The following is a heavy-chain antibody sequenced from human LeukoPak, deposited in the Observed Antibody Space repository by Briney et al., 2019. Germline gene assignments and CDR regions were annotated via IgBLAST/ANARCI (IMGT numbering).Heavy chain of an antibody. Sequence: PSETLSLTCNVSGGTISSYHWSWIRQSPGKGLEWIGFIYPTGSTNYNPSLKSRVTISVDKYKKQFSLKLTSVTAADTAVYYCARRHIAAASTLEYWGQGPLVTVSS. J-gene: IGHJ4*02. CDR1: GGTISSYH. D-gene: IGHD6-13*01. CDR3: ARRHIAAASTLEY. V-gene: IGHV4-59*01. CDR2: IYPTGST.